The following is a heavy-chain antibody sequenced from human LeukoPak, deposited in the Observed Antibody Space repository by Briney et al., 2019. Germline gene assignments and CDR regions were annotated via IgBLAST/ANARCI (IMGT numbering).Heavy chain of an antibody. CDR2: ISHDGSNK. Sequence: GGSLTLSCAASGFTFSSYAMHWVRQAPGKGLEWVAVISHDGSNKYYADSVKGRFTISRDNSKNTLYLQTNSLRAEDTAVYYCAKEVGGAWAFDIWGEGTMVTVSS. CDR3: AKEVGGAWAFDI. D-gene: IGHD1-26*01. J-gene: IGHJ3*02. CDR1: GFTFSSYA. V-gene: IGHV3-30-3*01.